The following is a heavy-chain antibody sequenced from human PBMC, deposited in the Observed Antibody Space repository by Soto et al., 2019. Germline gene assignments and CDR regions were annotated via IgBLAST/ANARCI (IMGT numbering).Heavy chain of an antibody. CDR3: ATLELGAVS. Sequence: QVQLRESGPGLVRPSETLSLTCAVSGGSITSINWWSWVRQSPEKGLEWIGEIYHGGSTKYVPSLESRLTMSIDKSKNQFSLRLSSVTAADTAVYYCATLELGAVSWGPGILVTVSS. CDR1: GGSITSINW. D-gene: IGHD1-7*01. CDR2: IYHGGST. V-gene: IGHV4-4*02. J-gene: IGHJ5*02.